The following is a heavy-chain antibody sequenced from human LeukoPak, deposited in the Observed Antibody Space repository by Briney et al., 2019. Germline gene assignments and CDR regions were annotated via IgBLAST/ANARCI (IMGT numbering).Heavy chain of an antibody. CDR3: AREENRAFDI. CDR1: GGSISSYY. Sequence: PSETLSLTCTVSGGSISSYYWSWIRQPPGKGLEWIGYVYYTGSTNYNPSLKSRVTISVDTSNNQFSLKLSSVTAADTAVYYCAREENRAFDIWGQGTRITVSS. V-gene: IGHV4-59*01. J-gene: IGHJ3*02. D-gene: IGHD2/OR15-2a*01. CDR2: VYYTGST.